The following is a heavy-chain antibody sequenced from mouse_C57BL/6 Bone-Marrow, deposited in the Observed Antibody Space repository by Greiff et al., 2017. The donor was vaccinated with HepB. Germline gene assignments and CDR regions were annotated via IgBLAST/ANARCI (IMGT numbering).Heavy chain of an antibody. V-gene: IGHV5-16*01. Sequence: EVMLVESEGGLVQPGRSMKLSCTASGFTFSDYYMAWVRQVPEKGLEWVANINYDGSSTYYLDSLKSRFIISRDNAKNILYLQMSSLKSEDTATYYCARDNGSSYYWYFDVWGTGTTVTVSS. D-gene: IGHD1-1*01. CDR3: ARDNGSSYYWYFDV. CDR2: INYDGSST. CDR1: GFTFSDYY. J-gene: IGHJ1*03.